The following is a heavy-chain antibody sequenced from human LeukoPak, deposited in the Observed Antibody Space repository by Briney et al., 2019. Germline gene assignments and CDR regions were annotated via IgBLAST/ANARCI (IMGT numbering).Heavy chain of an antibody. D-gene: IGHD2-15*01. CDR2: ISYDGSNK. CDR1: GFTFSSYA. J-gene: IGHJ4*02. Sequence: PGGSLRLSCAASGFTFSSYAMHWVRQAPGKGLEWVAVISYDGSNKYYADSVKGRFTISRDNSKNTLYLQMNSLRAEDTAVYYCAREWGSPVAYYFDYWGQGTLVTVSS. CDR3: AREWGSPVAYYFDY. V-gene: IGHV3-30-3*01.